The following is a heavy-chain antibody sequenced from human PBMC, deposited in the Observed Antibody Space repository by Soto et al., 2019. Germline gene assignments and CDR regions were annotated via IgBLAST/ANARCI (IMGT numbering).Heavy chain of an antibody. J-gene: IGHJ3*02. CDR3: ASPADDLERWNADGDDFDI. CDR2: IYPGDSDT. V-gene: IGHV5-51*01. CDR1: GDRFTSYC. D-gene: IGHD1-1*01. Sequence: GESLKISGKGSGDRFTSYCVGWVRQMPGKGLEWMGIIYPGDSDTRYSPSFQGQVTISAEKSISTAYLQWRSLKASDTAMYYCASPADDLERWNADGDDFDIWGQPTMVTVSS.